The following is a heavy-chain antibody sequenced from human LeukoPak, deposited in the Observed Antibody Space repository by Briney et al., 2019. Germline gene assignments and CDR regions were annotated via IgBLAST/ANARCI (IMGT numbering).Heavy chain of an antibody. V-gene: IGHV4-38-2*01. CDR3: ARYDSRGSASTKFDY. D-gene: IGHD3-3*01. CDR2: IYGRAST. CDR1: GYSLGKNYY. J-gene: IGHJ4*02. Sequence: SETLSLTCAVSGYSLGKNYYWGWIRQSPGKGLEWIGRIYGRASTSYNPSLMNRVTMSVDTSKNHFSLQLTSVTAADTAVYYCARYDSRGSASTKFDYWGPGIQVTVSS.